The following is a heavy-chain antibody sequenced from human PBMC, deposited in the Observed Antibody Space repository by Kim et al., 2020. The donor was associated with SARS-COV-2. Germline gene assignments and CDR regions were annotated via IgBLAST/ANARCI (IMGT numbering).Heavy chain of an antibody. CDR2: IHNSGNT. Sequence: SETLSLTCTVSGGSITSYYWSWIRQPAGKGLEWIGHIHNSGNTNYNPSLKSRVTMSVDTSKNQSSLTLTSVTAADTAIYYCAREVNYDSSGRYFQHWGQGTLVTVSS. J-gene: IGHJ1*01. CDR1: GGSITSYY. CDR3: AREVNYDSSGRYFQH. V-gene: IGHV4-4*07. D-gene: IGHD3-22*01.